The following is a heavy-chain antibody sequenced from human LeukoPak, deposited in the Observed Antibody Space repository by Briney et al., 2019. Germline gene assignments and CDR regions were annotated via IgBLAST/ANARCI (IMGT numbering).Heavy chain of an antibody. CDR2: IYYSGST. V-gene: IGHV4-59*01. J-gene: IGHJ4*02. D-gene: IGHD3-16*01. Sequence: SETLSLTCTVSGGSISSYYWSWIRQPPGKGLEWIGYIYYSGSTNYNPSLKSRVTISVDTSKNQFSLKLSSVTAADTAVYYCARTPLPGGHFDYWGQGTLDTVSS. CDR3: ARTPLPGGHFDY. CDR1: GGSISSYY.